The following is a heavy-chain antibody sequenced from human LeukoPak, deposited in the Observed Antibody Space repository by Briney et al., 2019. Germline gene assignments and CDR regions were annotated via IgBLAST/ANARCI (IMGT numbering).Heavy chain of an antibody. Sequence: PGRSLRLSRTASGFTFSGYSMNWIRQAPGKGLEWVAVISYDGSNKYYADSVKGRFTISRDNSKNTLYLQMNSLRVEDTAVYYCARGRPHGNDYWGQGTPVTVSS. CDR1: GFTFSGYS. V-gene: IGHV3-30*03. J-gene: IGHJ4*02. CDR2: ISYDGSNK. D-gene: IGHD4-23*01. CDR3: ARGRPHGNDY.